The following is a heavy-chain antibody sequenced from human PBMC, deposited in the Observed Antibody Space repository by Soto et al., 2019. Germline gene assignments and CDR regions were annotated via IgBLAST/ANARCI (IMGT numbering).Heavy chain of an antibody. J-gene: IGHJ5*02. CDR2: IIPIFGTA. CDR3: ARGEGIAVVWWGNWFAP. D-gene: IGHD6-19*01. CDR1: GGTFSSYA. V-gene: IGHV1-69*06. Sequence: QVQLVQSGAEVKKPGSSVKVSCKASGGTFSSYAISWVRQAPGQGLEWMGGIIPIFGTANYAQKFQGRVTITADKSTGTAYMELSSLRSEDTAVYYCARGEGIAVVWWGNWFAPWGQGTLVTVSS.